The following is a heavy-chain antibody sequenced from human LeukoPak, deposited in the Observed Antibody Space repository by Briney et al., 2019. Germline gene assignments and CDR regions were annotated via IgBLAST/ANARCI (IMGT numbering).Heavy chain of an antibody. CDR2: ISAYNGNT. CDR3: ARESDCTNGVCYSKKGMDV. V-gene: IGHV1-18*01. CDR1: GYTFTSYG. D-gene: IGHD2-8*01. Sequence: ASVKVSCKASGYTFTSYGISWVRQAPGQGLEWMGWISAYNGNTNYAQKLQGRVTMTTDTSTSTAYMELSSLRSEDTAVYYCARESDCTNGVCYSKKGMDVWGQGTTVTVSS. J-gene: IGHJ6*02.